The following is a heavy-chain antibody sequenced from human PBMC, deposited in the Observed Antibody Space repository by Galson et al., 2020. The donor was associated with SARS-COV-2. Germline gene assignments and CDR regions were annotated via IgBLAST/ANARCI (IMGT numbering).Heavy chain of an antibody. V-gene: IGHV3-33*06. CDR2: IWYDGSKE. J-gene: IGHJ4*02. CDR1: GLTFRRYG. Sequence: GGSLRLSCAASGLTFRRYGMHWVRQAPGKGLELVAVIWYDGSKEYYADSVRGRFTISRDDSKNTVYLQMNSLRVEDTAVYYCTKDNNGYDTSGYHFDYWGQGTLVTVSS. D-gene: IGHD3-22*01. CDR3: TKDNNGYDTSGYHFDY.